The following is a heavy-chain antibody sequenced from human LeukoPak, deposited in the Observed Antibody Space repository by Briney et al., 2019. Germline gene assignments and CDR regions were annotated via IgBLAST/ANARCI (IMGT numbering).Heavy chain of an antibody. V-gene: IGHV4-4*02. J-gene: IGHJ6*02. CDR3: AREKGYYDFWSGNYYYYGMDV. Sequence: SETLSLTCAVSGGSISSSNWWSWVRQPPGKGLEWIGEINHSGSTNYNPSLKSRVTISVDTSKNQFSLKLSSVTAADTAVYYCAREKGYYDFWSGNYYYYGMDVWGQGTTVTVSS. CDR1: GGSISSSNW. CDR2: INHSGST. D-gene: IGHD3-3*01.